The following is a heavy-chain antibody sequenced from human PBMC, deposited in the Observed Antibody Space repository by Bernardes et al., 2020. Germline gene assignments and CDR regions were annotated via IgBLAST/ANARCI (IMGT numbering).Heavy chain of an antibody. CDR3: ARATGKIRLWSYYFDY. J-gene: IGHJ4*02. Sequence: SETLSLTCTVSGGSVSSGSYYWSWIRQPQGKGLEWIGYIYYSGSTNYNPSLKSRVTISVDTSKNQFSLKLSSVTAADTVVYYCARATGKIRLWSYYFDYWGQGTLVTVSS. D-gene: IGHD5-18*01. CDR1: GGSVSSGSYY. CDR2: IYYSGST. V-gene: IGHV4-61*01.